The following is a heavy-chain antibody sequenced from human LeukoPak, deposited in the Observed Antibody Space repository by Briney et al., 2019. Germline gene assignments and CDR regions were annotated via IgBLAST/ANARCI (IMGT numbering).Heavy chain of an antibody. CDR3: VKESGFMCAPNSAFDI. V-gene: IGHV3-64D*06. Sequence: PGGSLRLSCSASGFTFNSYSVHWVRQAPGKGLEYVSGISRNGCSTYHADTVKGRFTISRDNSKNTLYLQMSSLRAEDTAVYYCVKESGFMCAPNSAFDIWGQGTTVTV. CDR2: ISRNGCST. J-gene: IGHJ3*02. CDR1: GFTFNSYS. D-gene: IGHD3-16*01.